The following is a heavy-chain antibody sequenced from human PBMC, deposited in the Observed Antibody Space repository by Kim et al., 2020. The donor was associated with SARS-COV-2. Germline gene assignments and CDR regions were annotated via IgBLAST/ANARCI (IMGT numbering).Heavy chain of an antibody. V-gene: IGHV1-69*13. D-gene: IGHD3-22*01. CDR1: GGTFSSYA. Sequence: SVKVSCKASGGTFSSYAISWVRQAPGQGLEWMGGIIPIFGTANYAQKFQGRVTITADESTSTAYMELSSLRSEDTAVYYCAREGPGGDDSSGYYYIFDYWGQGTLVTVSS. CDR2: IIPIFGTA. CDR3: AREGPGGDDSSGYYYIFDY. J-gene: IGHJ4*02.